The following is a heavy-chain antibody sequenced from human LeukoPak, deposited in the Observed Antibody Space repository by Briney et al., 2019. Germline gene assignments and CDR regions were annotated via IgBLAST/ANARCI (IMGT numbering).Heavy chain of an antibody. CDR1: GYSLTDLS. D-gene: IGHD1-26*01. J-gene: IGHJ4*02. CDR3: AAGGIYFLLNY. CDR2: FDPEHREA. V-gene: IGHV1-24*01. Sequence: ASVKVSCKVSGYSLTDLSMHWVRQAPGNGLEWMGGFDPEHREAIYAQKFQGRVSMTEDTSTDTAYMELSSLRSEDTAVYYCAAGGIYFLLNYWGQGTLVTVSS.